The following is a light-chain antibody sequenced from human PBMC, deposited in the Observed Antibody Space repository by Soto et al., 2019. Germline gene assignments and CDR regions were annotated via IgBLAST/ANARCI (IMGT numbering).Light chain of an antibody. CDR2: GAS. V-gene: IGKV3-20*01. J-gene: IGKJ1*01. CDR3: QQYGSSHWT. CDR1: QSVSSSY. Sequence: EIVLTQSPGTLSLSPGERATLSCRASQSVSSSYLAWYQQKPGQAPRLLIYGASSRATGIPDRFSGSGSGTEFTLTISILEPEDFAVYYCQQYGSSHWTFGQGYKLEIK.